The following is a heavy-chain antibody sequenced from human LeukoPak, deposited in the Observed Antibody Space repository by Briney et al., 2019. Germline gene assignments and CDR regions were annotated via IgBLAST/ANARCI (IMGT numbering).Heavy chain of an antibody. J-gene: IGHJ4*02. CDR1: GGSISSYY. CDR3: ARGRRFLEDY. CDR2: IYYSGST. V-gene: IGHV4-59*01. Sequence: SETLSLTCSVSGGSISSYYWSWIRQPPGKGLEWIGYIYYSGSTNYNPSLKSRVTMSVDTSKNQFSLKLSSVTAADTAVYYCARGRRFLEDYWGQGTLVTVSS. D-gene: IGHD3-3*01.